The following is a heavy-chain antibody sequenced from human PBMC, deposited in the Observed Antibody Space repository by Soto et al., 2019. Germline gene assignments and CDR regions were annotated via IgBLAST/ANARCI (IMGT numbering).Heavy chain of an antibody. CDR2: ISSSSSYI. D-gene: IGHD2-15*01. CDR3: ARVVVVASYAGQSGFDI. Sequence: EVQLVESGGGLVKPGGSLRLSCAASGFTFSSYSMNWVRQAPGKGLEWVSSISSSSSYIYYADSVKGRFTVSRDNAKNSLYLQMNSLRAEDTAVYYCARVVVVASYAGQSGFDIWGQGTMVTVSS. CDR1: GFTFSSYS. J-gene: IGHJ3*02. V-gene: IGHV3-21*01.